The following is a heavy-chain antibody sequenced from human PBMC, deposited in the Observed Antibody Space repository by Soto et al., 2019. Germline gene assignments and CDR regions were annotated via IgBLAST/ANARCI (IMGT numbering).Heavy chain of an antibody. CDR2: IRSKGYGGTA. Sequence: GSLRLSCTASGFTFSDYAVNWFRQAPGKGLEWIGFIRSKGYGGTAEYAASVKGRFTISRDDAKSTAYLQVNSLKTEDKALYLCGRGKPKYRATFDYWGLGTLVTVSS. CDR3: GRGKPKYRATFDY. CDR1: GFTFSDYA. D-gene: IGHD6-6*01. J-gene: IGHJ4*02. V-gene: IGHV3-49*03.